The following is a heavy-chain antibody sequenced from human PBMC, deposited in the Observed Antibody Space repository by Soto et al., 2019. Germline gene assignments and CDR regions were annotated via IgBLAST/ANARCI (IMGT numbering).Heavy chain of an antibody. Sequence: EGQLVESGGGLVLPGGSLRLSCAASGFIFSTYTLNWVRQAPGKGLEWVSYLSAGSDAIHYADSVKGRFTVSRDNAKNSLFLQMNSLRDEDTAVYYCARLYTTSRVGAWFDPWGQGTLVTVSS. D-gene: IGHD3-16*01. CDR2: LSAGSDAI. CDR1: GFIFSTYT. V-gene: IGHV3-48*02. CDR3: ARLYTTSRVGAWFDP. J-gene: IGHJ5*02.